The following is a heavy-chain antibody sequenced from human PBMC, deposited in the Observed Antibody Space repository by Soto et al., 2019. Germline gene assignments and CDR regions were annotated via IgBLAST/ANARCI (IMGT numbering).Heavy chain of an antibody. Sequence: PGGSLRLSCAASGFTLSSYSTNWVRQAPGKGLEWVSSISSSSSYIYYADSVKGRFTISRDNAKNSLYLQMNSLRAEDTAVYYCARGAVYHYYDSSGYYEYWGQGTLVTVSS. D-gene: IGHD3-22*01. CDR3: ARGAVYHYYDSSGYYEY. CDR2: ISSSSSYI. CDR1: GFTLSSYS. V-gene: IGHV3-21*01. J-gene: IGHJ4*02.